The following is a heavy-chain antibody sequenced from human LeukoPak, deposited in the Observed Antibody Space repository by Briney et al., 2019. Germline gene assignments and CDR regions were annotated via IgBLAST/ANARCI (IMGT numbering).Heavy chain of an antibody. CDR3: ARSRSNTKYYFDY. D-gene: IGHD2-2*01. V-gene: IGHV4-61*05. Sequence: SETLSLTCTVFGGSISSSNYYWGWIRQPPGKGLEWIGYIYYSGSTNYNPSLKSRVTISVDTSKNQFSLKLSSVTAADTAVYYCARSRSNTKYYFDYWGQGALVTVSS. CDR2: IYYSGST. CDR1: GGSISSSNYY. J-gene: IGHJ4*02.